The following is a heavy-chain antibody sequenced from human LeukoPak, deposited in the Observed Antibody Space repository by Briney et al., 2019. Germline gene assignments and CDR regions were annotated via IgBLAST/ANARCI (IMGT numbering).Heavy chain of an antibody. D-gene: IGHD4-17*01. V-gene: IGHV3-23*01. CDR1: GFTFSSYA. CDR3: AKDFDSTTVTPWYFDY. CDR2: ISGSGGST. Sequence: PGGSLRLSCAASGFTFSSYAMSWVRQAPGKGLEWVSAISGSGGSTYYADSVKGRFTISRDNSKNTLYLQMNSLRAEDTAVYYCAKDFDSTTVTPWYFDYWGQGTLVTVSS. J-gene: IGHJ4*02.